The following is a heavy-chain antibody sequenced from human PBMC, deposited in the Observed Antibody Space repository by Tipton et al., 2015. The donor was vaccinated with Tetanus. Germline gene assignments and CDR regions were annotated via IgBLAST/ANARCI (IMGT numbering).Heavy chain of an antibody. Sequence: TLSLTCTVSGGSVNSGRYYWTWIRQHPGKGLEWIGYVYYSGSATYNPSLKRRVVISVDTSKDQFSLKMNSVTAADTAEYYCARVGNTMIGGHASHFDYWGPGTLVTVPS. CDR3: ARVGNTMIGGHASHFDY. V-gene: IGHV4-31*03. J-gene: IGHJ4*02. CDR2: VYYSGSA. CDR1: GGSVNSGRYY. D-gene: IGHD3-10*01.